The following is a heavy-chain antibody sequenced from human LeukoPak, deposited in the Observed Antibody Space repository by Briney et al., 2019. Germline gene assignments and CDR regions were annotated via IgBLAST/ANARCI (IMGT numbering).Heavy chain of an antibody. Sequence: ASVKVSCKASGYTFTGYYMLWVRQAPGQGFEWMGWINPNTGGTNYAQNFQGRVTMTRDTSISTAYMELSGLRSDDTAVYYCASYPRYSSSPPFDYWGQGTLVTVSS. CDR2: INPNTGGT. CDR3: ASYPRYSSSPPFDY. V-gene: IGHV1-2*02. D-gene: IGHD6-6*01. CDR1: GYTFTGYY. J-gene: IGHJ4*02.